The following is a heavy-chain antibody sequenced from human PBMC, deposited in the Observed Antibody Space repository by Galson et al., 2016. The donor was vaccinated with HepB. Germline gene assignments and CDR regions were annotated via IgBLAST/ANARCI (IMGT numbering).Heavy chain of an antibody. CDR2: ISGYNGDT. CDR3: ARVTPRAVAGGWDY. J-gene: IGHJ4*02. CDR1: GYTFSSYG. V-gene: IGHV1-18*01. Sequence: SVKVSCKASGYTFSSYGISWVRQAPGQGLEWMGWISGYNGDTNYAQKFQGRVTVTIDRSTTSAYMELWGLTSDDTAMYYCARVTPRAVAGGWDYWGPGTLVIVSS. D-gene: IGHD6-19*01.